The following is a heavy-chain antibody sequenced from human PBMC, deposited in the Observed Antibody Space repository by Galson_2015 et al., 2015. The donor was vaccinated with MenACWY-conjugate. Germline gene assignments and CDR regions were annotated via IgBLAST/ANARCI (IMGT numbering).Heavy chain of an antibody. D-gene: IGHD4-17*01. CDR3: AKDSWPSGDPSYFDY. CDR2: ISGSGGST. V-gene: IGHV3-23*01. CDR1: GFTFSSYA. J-gene: IGHJ4*02. Sequence: SLRLSCAASGFTFSSYAMSWVRQAPGKGLEWVSAISGSGGSTYYADSVKGRFTISRDNSKNTLYLQMNSLRAEDTAVYYCAKDSWPSGDPSYFDYWGQGTLVTVSS.